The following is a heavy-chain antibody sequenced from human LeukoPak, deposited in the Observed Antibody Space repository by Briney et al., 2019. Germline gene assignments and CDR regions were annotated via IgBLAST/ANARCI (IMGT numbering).Heavy chain of an antibody. V-gene: IGHV3-21*01. D-gene: IGHD2/OR15-2a*01. J-gene: IGHJ3*02. CDR3: ATLSDGDAFDI. Sequence: GGSLRLSCAASGFTFSSYSMNWVRQAPGKGLEWASSISSSSSYIYYADSVKGRFTISRDNAKNSLYLQMNSLRAEDTAVYYCATLSDGDAFDIWGQGTMVTVSS. CDR2: ISSSSSYI. CDR1: GFTFSSYS.